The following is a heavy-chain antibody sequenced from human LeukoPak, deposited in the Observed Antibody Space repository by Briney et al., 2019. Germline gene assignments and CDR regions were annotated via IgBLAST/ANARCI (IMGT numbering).Heavy chain of an antibody. CDR3: ARGGGKWVRGGFDS. V-gene: IGHV4-4*07. Sequence: PSETLSLTCSISGAPINNFYWSWIRQPVGKGLEWIGRIYTSGSTNYNPSLTSRVSMSGDISKNRLSLNLISVTAADTAVYYCARGGGKWVRGGFDSWGQGILVTVSS. D-gene: IGHD5-12*01. CDR2: IYTSGST. CDR1: GAPINNFY. J-gene: IGHJ4*02.